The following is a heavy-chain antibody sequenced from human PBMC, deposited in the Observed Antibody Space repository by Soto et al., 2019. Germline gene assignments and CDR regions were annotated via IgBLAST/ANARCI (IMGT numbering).Heavy chain of an antibody. CDR2: TSYDGSNN. Sequence: QLQLVESGGGVVQPGTSLRLSCAASGFMFKSYVMHWVRQAPGKGLEWVALTSYDGSNNYYGDSVKGRFTVSRDNSKNPLHLQMDSLRPEDTALYYCARWGTTGGFDLWGQGTLVSVSS. CDR1: GFMFKSYV. CDR3: ARWGTTGGFDL. V-gene: IGHV3-30*19. D-gene: IGHD3-16*01. J-gene: IGHJ5*02.